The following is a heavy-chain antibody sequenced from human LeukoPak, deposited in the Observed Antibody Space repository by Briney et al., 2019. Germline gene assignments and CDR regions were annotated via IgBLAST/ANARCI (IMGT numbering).Heavy chain of an antibody. CDR2: ISDSGTTI. CDR1: GFTFSSYA. CDR3: ARDGSLTGYLG. J-gene: IGHJ1*01. Sequence: GGSLRLSCAASGFTFSSYAMSWIRQAPGRGLEWISYISDSGTTIDYADSVKGRFTISRDNAKNSLYLQMKSLRAEDTAVYYCARDGSLTGYLGWGQGTLVTVSS. V-gene: IGHV3-11*01. D-gene: IGHD3-9*01.